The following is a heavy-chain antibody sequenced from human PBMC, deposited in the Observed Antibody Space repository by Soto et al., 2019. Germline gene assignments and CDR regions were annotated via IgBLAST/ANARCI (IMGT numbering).Heavy chain of an antibody. CDR3: ASVLSHLVGGYYGMDV. CDR1: GGTFSSYA. V-gene: IGHV1-69*12. J-gene: IGHJ6*02. CDR2: IIPIFGTA. Sequence: QVQLVQSGAEVKKPGSSVKVSCKASGGTFSSYAISWVRQAPGQGLEWMGGIIPIFGTANYAQKFQGRVTITAGESTSTAYMELGSLRSEDTAVYYCASVLSHLVGGYYGMDVWGQGTTVTVSS. D-gene: IGHD3-16*01.